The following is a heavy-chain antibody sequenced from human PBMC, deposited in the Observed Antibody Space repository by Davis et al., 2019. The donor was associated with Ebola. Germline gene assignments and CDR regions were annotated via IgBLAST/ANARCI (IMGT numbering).Heavy chain of an antibody. CDR1: GFTFTTYA. CDR3: ARERAYYYGSGSSFDY. Sequence: GESLKISCAASGFTFTTYAMNWVRQAPGKGLEWVAFISYDGSNKYYADSVKGRFTISRDNSKNTLYLQMNSLRAEDTAVYYCARERAYYYGSGSSFDYWGQGTLVTVSS. D-gene: IGHD3-10*01. J-gene: IGHJ4*02. V-gene: IGHV3-30-3*01. CDR2: ISYDGSNK.